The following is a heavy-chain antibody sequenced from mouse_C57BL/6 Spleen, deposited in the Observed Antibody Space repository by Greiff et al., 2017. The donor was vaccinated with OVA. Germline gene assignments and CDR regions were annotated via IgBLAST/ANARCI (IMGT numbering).Heavy chain of an antibody. Sequence: EVKLMESGPGMVKPSQSLSLTCTVTGYSITSGYVWHWIRHFPGNKLEWMGYISYSGSTNYNPSFKSRISITHDASKNHFFLKLNSVTTEDTATYYCARGPGAWIAYWGQGTLVTVSA. CDR3: ARGPGAWIAY. J-gene: IGHJ3*01. V-gene: IGHV3-1*01. CDR1: GYSITSGYV. CDR2: ISYSGST. D-gene: IGHD4-1*01.